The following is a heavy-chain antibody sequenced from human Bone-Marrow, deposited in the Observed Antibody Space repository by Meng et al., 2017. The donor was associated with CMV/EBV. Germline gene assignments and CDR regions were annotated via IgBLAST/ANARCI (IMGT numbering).Heavy chain of an antibody. Sequence: GESLKISCAASGFTFSSYAMHWVRQAPGKGLEWVAVTSYDGNNKYYADSVKGRFTLSRDNSKNTLYLQMNSLRAEDTAVYYCARGGNFLTWGMDVWGQGTTVTVSS. V-gene: IGHV3-30-3*01. CDR2: TSYDGNNK. CDR1: GFTFSSYA. D-gene: IGHD3-9*01. J-gene: IGHJ6*02. CDR3: ARGGNFLTWGMDV.